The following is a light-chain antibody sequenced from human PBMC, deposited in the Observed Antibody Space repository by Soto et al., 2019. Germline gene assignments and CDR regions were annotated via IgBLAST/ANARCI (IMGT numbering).Light chain of an antibody. CDR3: LQDYNYPRT. Sequence: AIQMTQSPSSMSVSVGDRATITCRASQDIGNEVGWYQQKPGKAPKLLISDASTLESGVPARFSGRGSGTNFILTTSSPQPEDFATYYCLQDYNYPRTFGQGTEV. J-gene: IGKJ1*01. V-gene: IGKV1-6*01. CDR2: DAS. CDR1: QDIGNE.